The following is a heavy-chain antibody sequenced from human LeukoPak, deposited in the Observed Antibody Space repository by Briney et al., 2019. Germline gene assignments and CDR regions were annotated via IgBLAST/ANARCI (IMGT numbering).Heavy chain of an antibody. CDR2: ISSASTYT. J-gene: IGHJ3*02. CDR3: AKFLTGQYDAFDI. CDR1: GFTFSNSY. Sequence: SGGSLRLSCAASGFTFSNSYMSWIRQAPGKGLEWVSFISSASTYTNFADSVKGRFTVSRDNAKNSLFLQMNSLRAEDTAVYYCAKFLTGQYDAFDIWGQGTMVTVSA. V-gene: IGHV3-11*03. D-gene: IGHD3-9*01.